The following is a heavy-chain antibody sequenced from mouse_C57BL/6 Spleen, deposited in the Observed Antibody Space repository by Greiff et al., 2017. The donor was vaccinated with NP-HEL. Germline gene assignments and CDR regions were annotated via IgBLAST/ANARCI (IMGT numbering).Heavy chain of an antibody. CDR2: INPNNGGT. CDR1: GYTFTDYN. CDR3: ARPYYGSSPYAMDY. J-gene: IGHJ4*01. V-gene: IGHV1-18*01. D-gene: IGHD1-1*01. Sequence: EVQLQQSGPELVKPGASVKIPCKASGYTFTDYNMDWVKQSHGKSLEWIGDINPNNGGTIYNQKFKGKATLTVDKSSSTAYMELSILTSEDTAVYYCARPYYGSSPYAMDYWGQGTSVTVSS.